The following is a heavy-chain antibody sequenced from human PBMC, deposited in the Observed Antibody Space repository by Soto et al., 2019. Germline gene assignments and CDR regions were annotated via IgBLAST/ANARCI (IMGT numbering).Heavy chain of an antibody. CDR1: GYTFTRYT. D-gene: IGHD2-15*01. V-gene: IGHV1-3*01. CDR2: INPDNGNT. CDR3: ARGIATGQLDP. Sequence: ASVKVSCNASGYTFTRYTMNWVRQAPGQRLEWMGWINPDNGNTKSSQKFQDRVIITRDTSASTAYMDLSSLRSEDTAVYYCARGIATGQLDPWGQGTLVTVSS. J-gene: IGHJ5*02.